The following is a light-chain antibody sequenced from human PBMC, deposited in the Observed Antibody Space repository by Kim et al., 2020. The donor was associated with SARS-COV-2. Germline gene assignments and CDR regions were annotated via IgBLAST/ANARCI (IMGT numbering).Light chain of an antibody. J-gene: IGLJ2*01. Sequence: QAVVTQPPSVSGAPGQRVTIPCTGSSSNIGAGYDVHWYQQLPGTAPKLLIYGNSNRPSGVPDRFSGSKSGTSASLAITGLQAEDEAVYYCQSYDSSLSGFVCGGGTQLTVL. CDR1: SSNIGAGYD. CDR2: GNS. CDR3: QSYDSSLSGFV. V-gene: IGLV1-40*01.